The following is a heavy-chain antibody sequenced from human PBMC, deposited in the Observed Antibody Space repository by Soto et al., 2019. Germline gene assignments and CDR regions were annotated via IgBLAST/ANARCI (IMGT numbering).Heavy chain of an antibody. J-gene: IGHJ6*02. Sequence: QVQLVQSGAEVKKPGSSVKVSCKASGGTFSSYAISWVRQAPGQGLEWMGGIIPIFGTANYAQKFQGRVTVTADKSTSTAYMELSSLRSEDTAVYYCARDCGGSCSLYYYYGMDVWGQGTTVTVSS. CDR1: GGTFSSYA. V-gene: IGHV1-69*06. CDR2: IIPIFGTA. CDR3: ARDCGGSCSLYYYYGMDV. D-gene: IGHD2-15*01.